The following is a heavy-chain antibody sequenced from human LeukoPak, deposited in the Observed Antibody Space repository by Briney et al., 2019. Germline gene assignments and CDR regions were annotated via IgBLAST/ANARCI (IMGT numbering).Heavy chain of an antibody. J-gene: IGHJ3*02. Sequence: ASVKVSCKASGYTFASYYMHWVRQAPGQGLEWMGIINPSGGSTTYAQKFQGRVTMTRDTSTSTVYMELSSLRSEDTAVYYCARSQRGYCSSTSCRQGAFDIWGQGAMVTVSS. D-gene: IGHD2-2*01. CDR2: INPSGGST. V-gene: IGHV1-46*01. CDR3: ARSQRGYCSSTSCRQGAFDI. CDR1: GYTFASYY.